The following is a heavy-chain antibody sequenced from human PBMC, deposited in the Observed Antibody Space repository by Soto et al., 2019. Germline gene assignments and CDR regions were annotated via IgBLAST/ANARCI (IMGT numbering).Heavy chain of an antibody. Sequence: LKISCKGSGYSFTSYWIVWVRQMPGKGLEWMGIMYPGDSDLRYSPSFQGQVTISADRSISTAYLQWSSLKASDTAMYYCARQPSNGQWFLWGQGTTVTVSS. CDR2: MYPGDSDL. J-gene: IGHJ6*02. CDR3: ARQPSNGQWFL. CDR1: GYSFTSYW. D-gene: IGHD3-22*01. V-gene: IGHV5-51*01.